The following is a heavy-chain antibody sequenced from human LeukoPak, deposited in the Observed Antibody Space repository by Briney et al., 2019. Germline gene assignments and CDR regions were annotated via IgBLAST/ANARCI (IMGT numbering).Heavy chain of an antibody. D-gene: IGHD6-13*01. Sequence: GASVKVSCRASGYTFTSYGISWVRQAPGQGLEWMGWISAYNGNTNYAQKLQDRVTMTTDTSTSTAYMELRSLRSDDTAVYYCARDHSSSWYPGNWFDPWGQGTLVTVSS. CDR3: ARDHSSSWYPGNWFDP. CDR1: GYTFTSYG. J-gene: IGHJ5*02. V-gene: IGHV1-18*01. CDR2: ISAYNGNT.